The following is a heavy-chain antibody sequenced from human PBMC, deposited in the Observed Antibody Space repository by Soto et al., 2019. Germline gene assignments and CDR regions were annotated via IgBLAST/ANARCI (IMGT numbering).Heavy chain of an antibody. CDR3: ARLGRESTTMIRGSFDI. D-gene: IGHD3-10*01. CDR1: GDSFPTYW. J-gene: IGHJ3*02. V-gene: IGHV5-51*01. Sequence: GESLKISCKCSGDSFPTYWVVWVRQMPGKGLEWMGIIYPGDSDTRHSPSFQGRVTISADKSISTAYLHWSSLEASDTAMYYCARLGRESTTMIRGSFDIWGQGTMVTVSS. CDR2: IYPGDSDT.